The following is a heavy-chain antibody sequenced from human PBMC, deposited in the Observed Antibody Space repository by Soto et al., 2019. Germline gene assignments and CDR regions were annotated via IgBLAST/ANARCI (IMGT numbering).Heavy chain of an antibody. CDR3: ASSLSTIGARPDY. Sequence: QVQLVQSGAEVKEPGASVRVSCKASGYTFTGYYIHWVRQAPGQGLEWMGWINPNSGDAKYAQKFQGRVTMTRDTSTAYMELSTLRSDDTAVYYCASSLSTIGARPDYWGQGTLVTVSS. CDR1: GYTFTGYY. V-gene: IGHV1-2*02. D-gene: IGHD6-6*01. CDR2: INPNSGDA. J-gene: IGHJ4*02.